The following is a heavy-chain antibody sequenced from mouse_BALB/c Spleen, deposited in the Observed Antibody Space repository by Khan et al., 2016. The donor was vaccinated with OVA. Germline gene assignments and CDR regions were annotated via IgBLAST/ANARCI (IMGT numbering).Heavy chain of an antibody. CDR1: GISITSGNYR. CDR2: IYYSGTV. D-gene: IGHD1-1*01. CDR3: ARVYASRYWYFDV. Sequence: EVQLQESGPGLVKPSQTVSLTCTVTGISITSGNYRWSWIRPFPGNKLEWIGNIYYSGTVSYNPSLTSRTTITRASSKNQFFLVMNSLTADDTASYCGARVYASRYWYFDVWGAGTTVTVSS. J-gene: IGHJ1*01. V-gene: IGHV3-5*02.